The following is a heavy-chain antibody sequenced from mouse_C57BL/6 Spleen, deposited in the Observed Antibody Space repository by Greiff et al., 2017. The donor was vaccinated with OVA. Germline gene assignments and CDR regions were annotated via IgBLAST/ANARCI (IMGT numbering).Heavy chain of an antibody. CDR3: VRHLAFDV. J-gene: IGHJ1*03. Sequence: EVQGVESGGGLVQPKGSLKLSCAASGFSFNTYAMNWVRQAPGKGLEWVARIRSESNNYATYYAESVKDRFTISRDDSESMLYLQMNNVKTEDTAMYYCVRHLAFDVWGTGTTVTVSS. CDR2: IRSESNNYAT. CDR1: GFSFNTYA. V-gene: IGHV10-1*01.